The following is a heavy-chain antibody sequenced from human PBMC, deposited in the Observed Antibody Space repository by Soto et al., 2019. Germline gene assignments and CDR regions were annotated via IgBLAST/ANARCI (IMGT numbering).Heavy chain of an antibody. CDR3: ARVAPSIYSTPNTLDY. V-gene: IGHV3-21*01. D-gene: IGHD3-9*01. J-gene: IGHJ4*02. CDR2: ISSSSSYI. Sequence: PVGSLRLSCVASGFTFSSYSMNWVRPAPGKGLEWVSSISSSSSYIYYADSVKGRFTISRDNAKNSLYLQMNSLRAEDTAVYYCARVAPSIYSTPNTLDYWGQGTLVTVSS. CDR1: GFTFSSYS.